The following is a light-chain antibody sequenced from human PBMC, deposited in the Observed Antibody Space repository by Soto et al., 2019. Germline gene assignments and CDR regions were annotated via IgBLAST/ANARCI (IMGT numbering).Light chain of an antibody. Sequence: DIVMTQAPDSLAASLGAIVTINCKSSRNLLYNDKNYVAWYQQRPGQAPKLLIYWASTRELEVPVRISGSGSVTDFRLTIRDLQAADAAVYYCQQFYTTPRTFGQGTRVEI. J-gene: IGKJ2*01. V-gene: IGKV4-1*01. CDR2: WAS. CDR1: RNLLYNDKNY. CDR3: QQFYTTPRT.